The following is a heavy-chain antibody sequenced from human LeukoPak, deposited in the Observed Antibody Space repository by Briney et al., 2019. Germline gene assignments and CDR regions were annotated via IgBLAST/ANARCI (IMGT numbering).Heavy chain of an antibody. CDR1: GGSISSYY. V-gene: IGHV4-59*08. CDR2: IYYSGST. CDR3: ARHGRGYFDY. D-gene: IGHD3-10*01. J-gene: IGHJ4*02. Sequence: PSETQSLTCTVSGGSISSYYWSWIRQPPGKGLEWIGYIYYSGSTNYNPSLKSRVTISVDTSKNQFTLKLSSVTAADTAVYYCARHGRGYFDYWGQGTLVTVSS.